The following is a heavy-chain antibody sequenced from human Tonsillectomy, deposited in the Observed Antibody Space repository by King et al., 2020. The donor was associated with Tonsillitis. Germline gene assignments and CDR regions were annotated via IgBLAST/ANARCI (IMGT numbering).Heavy chain of an antibody. CDR3: AKDGDYGGKGPLGYFDY. CDR2: ISWNSGSI. V-gene: IGHV3-9*01. CDR1: GFTFDDYA. J-gene: IGHJ4*02. Sequence: VQLVESGGGLVQPGRSLRLSCAASGFTFDDYAMHWVRQVPGKGLEWVSGISWNSGSIVYADSVKGRFTISRDNAKNSLYLQMNSLRAEDTALYYCAKDGDYGGKGPLGYFDYWGQGTLVTVSS. D-gene: IGHD4-23*01.